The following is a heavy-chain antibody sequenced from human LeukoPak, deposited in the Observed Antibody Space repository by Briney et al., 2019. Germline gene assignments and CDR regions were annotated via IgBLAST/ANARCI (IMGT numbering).Heavy chain of an antibody. Sequence: GGSLRLSCAASGFTFSSYSMNWVRQAPGKGLEWVSSISSSSSYIYYADSMKGRFTISRDNAKNSLYLQMNSLRAEDTAVYYCARDYANWGWGDWGQGTLVTVSS. CDR3: ARDYANWGWGD. D-gene: IGHD7-27*01. CDR1: GFTFSSYS. CDR2: ISSSSSYI. V-gene: IGHV3-21*01. J-gene: IGHJ4*02.